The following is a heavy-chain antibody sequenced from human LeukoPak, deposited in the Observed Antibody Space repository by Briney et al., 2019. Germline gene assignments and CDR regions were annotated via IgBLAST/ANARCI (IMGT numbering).Heavy chain of an antibody. V-gene: IGHV7-4-1*02. CDR2: INTNTGNP. CDR3: ARDPGRGYSYGLDP. D-gene: IGHD5-18*01. J-gene: IGHJ5*02. CDR1: GYTFTSYA. Sequence: ASVKVSCKASGYTFTSYAMNWVRQAPGQGLEWMGWINTNTGNPTYAQGFTGRFVFSLDTSVSTAYLQISSLKAEDTAVYYCARDPGRGYSYGLDPWGQGTLVTVSS.